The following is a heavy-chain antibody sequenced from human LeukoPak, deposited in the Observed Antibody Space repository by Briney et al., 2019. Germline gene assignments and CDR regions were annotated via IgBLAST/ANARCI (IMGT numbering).Heavy chain of an antibody. CDR1: AFTFSGYG. CDR3: ARDNIGYYGSGSPPCYYYYMDV. CDR2: IYSGGST. Sequence: GGSLRLSCAASAFTFSGYGMHWVRQAPGKGLEWVSVIYSGGSTYYADSVKGRFTISRDNSKNTLYLQMNSLRAEDTAVYYCARDNIGYYGSGSPPCYYYYMDVWGKGTTVTISS. V-gene: IGHV3-NL1*01. J-gene: IGHJ6*03. D-gene: IGHD3-10*01.